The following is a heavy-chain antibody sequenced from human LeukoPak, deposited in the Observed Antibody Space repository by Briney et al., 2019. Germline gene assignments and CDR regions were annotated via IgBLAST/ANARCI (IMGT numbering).Heavy chain of an antibody. CDR3: ARVSSPRRTNYFDY. CDR2: ISSSSSYI. D-gene: IGHD6-13*01. CDR1: GFTFSSYS. V-gene: IGHV3-21*01. Sequence: PGGSLRLSCATSGFTFSSYSMNWVRQAPGKGLEWASSISSSSSYIYYADSVKGRFTISRDNAKNSLYLQTNSLRAEDTAVYYCARVSSPRRTNYFDYWGQGTLVTVSS. J-gene: IGHJ4*02.